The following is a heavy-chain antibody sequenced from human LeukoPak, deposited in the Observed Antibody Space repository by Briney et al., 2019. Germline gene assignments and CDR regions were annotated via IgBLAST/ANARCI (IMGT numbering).Heavy chain of an antibody. CDR2: IYYSGST. V-gene: IGHV4-59*08. J-gene: IGHJ4*02. CDR3: ARHRSSGDDY. CDR1: GGSISGYY. D-gene: IGHD6-25*01. Sequence: SETLSLTCTVSGGSISGYYWSWIRQPPGKGLEWIGYIYYSGSTTYNPSLKSRVTMSVDTSKNQLSLRVSSVTAADTAVYYCARHRSSGDDYWGQGTLVSVSS.